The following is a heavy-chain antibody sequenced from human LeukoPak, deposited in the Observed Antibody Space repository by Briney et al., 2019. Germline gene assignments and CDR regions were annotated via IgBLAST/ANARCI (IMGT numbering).Heavy chain of an antibody. D-gene: IGHD5-24*01. CDR1: GGSFSGYY. CDR3: ASGEMALYGMDV. CDR2: INHSGST. Sequence: PSETLSLTCAVYGGSFSGYYWSWIRQPPGKGLEWIGEINHSGSTNYNPSLKSRVTISVDTSKNQFSLKLSSVTAADTAVYYCASGEMALYGMDVWGQGTTVTVSS. V-gene: IGHV4-34*01. J-gene: IGHJ6*02.